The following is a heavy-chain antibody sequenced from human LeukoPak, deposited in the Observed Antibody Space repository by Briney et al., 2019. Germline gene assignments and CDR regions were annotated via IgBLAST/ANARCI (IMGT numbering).Heavy chain of an antibody. Sequence: GGSLRLSCAASGLTVSDIYMSWVRQAPGKGLEWVSLIYSGGSTYYADSVKGRSTISRDNSKNTLYLQMNSLRAEDTAVYYCARDLGYYDSSGYSVGGLDYWGQGTLVTVSS. CDR1: GLTVSDIY. V-gene: IGHV3-66*01. J-gene: IGHJ4*02. CDR3: ARDLGYYDSSGYSVGGLDY. CDR2: IYSGGST. D-gene: IGHD3-22*01.